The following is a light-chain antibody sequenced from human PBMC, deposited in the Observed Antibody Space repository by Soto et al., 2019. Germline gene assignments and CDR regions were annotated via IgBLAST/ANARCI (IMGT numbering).Light chain of an antibody. CDR1: QGISKY. Sequence: DIQMTQSPSSLSASVGDRVTITCRASQGISKYLACYQQKPGKVTNLLNYATSTLQSGVPSRFSGSGSGTDFTLTISSLQPEDVATYYCQKCKSAPLSAPLTFGGGTKVEIK. J-gene: IGKJ4*01. V-gene: IGKV1-27*01. CDR2: ATS. CDR3: QKCKSAPLSAPLT.